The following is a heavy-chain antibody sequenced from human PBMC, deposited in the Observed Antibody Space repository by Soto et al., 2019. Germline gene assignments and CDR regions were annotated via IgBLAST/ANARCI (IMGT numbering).Heavy chain of an antibody. CDR1: GFTFSSYG. Sequence: GGSLRLSCAASGFTFSSYGMHWVRQAPGKGLEWVADISYDGSNKYYADSVKGRLTISRDNAKNTLYLQMNSLRAEDTAVYYCARIITAAGGRRYFDLWGRGTLVTVSS. CDR3: ARIITAAGGRRYFDL. V-gene: IGHV3-30*03. J-gene: IGHJ2*01. CDR2: ISYDGSNK. D-gene: IGHD6-13*01.